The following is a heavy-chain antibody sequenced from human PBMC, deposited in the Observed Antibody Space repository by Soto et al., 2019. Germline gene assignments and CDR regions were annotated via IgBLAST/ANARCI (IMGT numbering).Heavy chain of an antibody. CDR3: SRGSRFGRGAYY. Sequence: QVQLQQWGAGLLKPSETLSLTCAVYGGSFSGYYWSWIRQPPGKGRGWIGEINHSGSTNYNPSLKSRVTIPEDTTKNQFSLELSHVTAAGTAVYYCSRGSRFGRGAYYWGQGTLVTGSS. J-gene: IGHJ4*02. D-gene: IGHD3-10*01. CDR1: GGSFSGYY. V-gene: IGHV4-34*01. CDR2: INHSGST.